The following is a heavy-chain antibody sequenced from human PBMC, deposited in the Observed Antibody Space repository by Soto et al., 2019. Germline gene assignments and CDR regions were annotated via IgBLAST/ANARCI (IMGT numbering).Heavy chain of an antibody. V-gene: IGHV3-66*01. J-gene: IGHJ4*02. CDR2: IYASGTT. Sequence: EVQLVESGGGLVQPGESLRLSCAASEFSVSSNYMSWVRQAPGKGLEWVSVIYASGTTYYADSVRGRFTISRDSSKNTLNLQMNSLRAEDTAGYYGARNPYCFTSGCYYTDYWGQGTLVTVSS. D-gene: IGHD2-2*01. CDR1: EFSVSSNY. CDR3: ARNPYCFTSGCYYTDY.